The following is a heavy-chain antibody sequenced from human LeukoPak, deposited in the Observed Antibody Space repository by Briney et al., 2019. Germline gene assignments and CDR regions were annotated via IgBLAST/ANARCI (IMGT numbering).Heavy chain of an antibody. CDR1: GFTFSSYG. V-gene: IGHV3-30*02. J-gene: IGHJ4*02. CDR2: IRYDGSNK. CDR3: ARERVMVYGYFDY. Sequence: GGSLRLSCAASGFTFSSYGMHWVRQAPGKGLEWVAFIRYDGSNKYYADSVKGRFTISRDNSKNTLYLQMNSLRAEDTAVYYCARERVMVYGYFDYWGQGTLVTVSS. D-gene: IGHD2-8*01.